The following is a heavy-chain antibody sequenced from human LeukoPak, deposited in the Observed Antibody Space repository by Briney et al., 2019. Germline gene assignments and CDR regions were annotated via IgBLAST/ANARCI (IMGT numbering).Heavy chain of an antibody. J-gene: IGHJ4*02. Sequence: SETLSLTCAVYGGSFSGYYWSWIRQPPGKGLEWIGEINHSGSTNYNPSLKSRVTISVDTSKNQFSLKLSSVTAADTAVYYCARGIHYYDSSGYLASRAGLDYWGQGTLVTVSS. CDR1: GGSFSGYY. CDR3: ARGIHYYDSSGYLASRAGLDY. D-gene: IGHD3-22*01. V-gene: IGHV4-34*01. CDR2: INHSGST.